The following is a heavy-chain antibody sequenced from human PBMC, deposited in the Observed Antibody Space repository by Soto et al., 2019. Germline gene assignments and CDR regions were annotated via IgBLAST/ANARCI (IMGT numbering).Heavy chain of an antibody. Sequence: ASVEVSCKASGYIFTGYYMHWVRQAPGQGLEWMGWINPNSGGTNYAQKFQGWVTMTRDTSISTAYMELSRLRSDDTAVYYCAIDLQIPYWRFRYYYGMDVRGQRTTVTVSS. CDR2: INPNSGGT. V-gene: IGHV1-2*04. D-gene: IGHD3-3*01. CDR1: GYIFTGYY. CDR3: AIDLQIPYWRFRYYYGMDV. J-gene: IGHJ6*02.